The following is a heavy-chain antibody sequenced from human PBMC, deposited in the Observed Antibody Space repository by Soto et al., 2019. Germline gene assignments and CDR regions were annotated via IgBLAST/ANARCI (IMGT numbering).Heavy chain of an antibody. CDR2: ISGSGGST. CDR1: GFTFSSYA. V-gene: IGHV3-23*01. J-gene: IGHJ4*02. Sequence: EVQLLESGGGLVQPGGSLRLSCAASGFTFSSYAMSWVRQAPGKGLEWVSAISGSGGSTYYADSVKGGFTISRDNSKNTLYLQMNSLRAEDTAVYYCAKAFELRFLEWLFGAGWGQGTLVTVSS. D-gene: IGHD3-3*01. CDR3: AKAFELRFLEWLFGAG.